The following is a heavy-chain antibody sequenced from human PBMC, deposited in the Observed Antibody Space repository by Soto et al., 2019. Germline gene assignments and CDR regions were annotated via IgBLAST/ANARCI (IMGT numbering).Heavy chain of an antibody. CDR3: AKDIAPLVVVVAANFDY. J-gene: IGHJ4*02. CDR2: ISGSGGST. D-gene: IGHD2-15*01. Sequence: GGSLRLSCAASGFTFSSYAMSWVRQAPGKGLEWVSAISGSGGSTYYADSVKGRFTISRDNSKNTLYLQMNSLRAEDTAVYYCAKDIAPLVVVVAANFDYWGQGTLVTVSS. CDR1: GFTFSSYA. V-gene: IGHV3-23*01.